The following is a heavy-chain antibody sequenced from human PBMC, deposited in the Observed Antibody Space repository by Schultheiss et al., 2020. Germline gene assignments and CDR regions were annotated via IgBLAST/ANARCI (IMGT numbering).Heavy chain of an antibody. CDR1: GFTFSSYW. D-gene: IGHD6-6*01. CDR3: ARGPIAARPTNWFDP. Sequence: GGSLRLSCAASGFTFSSYWMHWVRQAPGKGLVWVSRINSDGSSTSYADSVKGRFTISRDNSKNTLYLQMNSLRAEDTAVYYCARGPIAARPTNWFDPWGQGTLVTVSS. V-gene: IGHV3-74*01. CDR2: INSDGSST. J-gene: IGHJ5*02.